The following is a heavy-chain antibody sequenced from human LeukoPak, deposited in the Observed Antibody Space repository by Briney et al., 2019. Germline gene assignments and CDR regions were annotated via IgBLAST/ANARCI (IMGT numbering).Heavy chain of an antibody. CDR2: ISSSSSYI. Sequence: GGSLRLSCAASGFTFSSYSMNWVRQAPGKGLEWVSSISSSSSYIYYADSVKGRFTISRDNAKNSLYLQMNSLRAEDTAVYYCARDGYCSSTSCSHYYYYGMDVWGKGTTVTASS. CDR3: ARDGYCSSTSCSHYYYYGMDV. D-gene: IGHD2-2*01. V-gene: IGHV3-21*01. J-gene: IGHJ6*04. CDR1: GFTFSSYS.